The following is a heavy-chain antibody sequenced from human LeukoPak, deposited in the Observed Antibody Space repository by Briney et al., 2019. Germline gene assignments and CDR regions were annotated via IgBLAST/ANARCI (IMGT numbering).Heavy chain of an antibody. CDR2: IYYSGST. V-gene: IGHV4-39*02. Sequence: SETLSLTCTVSGGSISSSSYYWGWIRQPPGKGLEWIGSIYYSGSTYYNPSLKSRVTISVDTSKNQFSLKLSSVTAADTAVYYCARDHGYSSSSYAYYYYYYMDVWGKGTTVTVSS. CDR1: GGSISSSSYY. J-gene: IGHJ6*03. CDR3: ARDHGYSSSSYAYYYYYYMDV. D-gene: IGHD6-6*01.